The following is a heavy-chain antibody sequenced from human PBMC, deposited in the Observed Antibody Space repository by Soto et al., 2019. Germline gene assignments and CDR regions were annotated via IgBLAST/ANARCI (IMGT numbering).Heavy chain of an antibody. CDR1: SGSNSSGDYY. J-gene: IGHJ5*02. CDR3: ARSMVRGGWFDP. CDR2: VYHTGRD. Sequence: SETLSLTGTVASGSNSSGDYYWSWIRQPPGKGLEWIGYVYHTGRDYYEPSLKSRATISIDTSKNQFSLKLNSVTAADTAVYYCARSMVRGGWFDPWGQGTLVTVSS. V-gene: IGHV4-30-4*01. D-gene: IGHD3-10*01.